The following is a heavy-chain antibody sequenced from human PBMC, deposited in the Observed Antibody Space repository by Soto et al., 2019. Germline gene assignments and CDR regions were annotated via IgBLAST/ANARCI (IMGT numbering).Heavy chain of an antibody. CDR1: GYSFTSYC. V-gene: IGHV5-51*01. CDR2: IYPGDSDT. D-gene: IGHD1-26*01. Sequence: GESLKISCKGSGYSFTSYCLGSVRQMPGKGLEWMGIIYPGDSDTRYSPSFQGQVTISADKSISTAYLQWSSLKASDTAMYYCARLGIVGATLDYYYGKDVWGQGTTVTVSS. CDR3: ARLGIVGATLDYYYGKDV. J-gene: IGHJ6*02.